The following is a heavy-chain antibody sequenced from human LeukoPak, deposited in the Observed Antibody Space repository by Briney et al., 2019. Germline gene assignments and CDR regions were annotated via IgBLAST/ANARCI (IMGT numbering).Heavy chain of an antibody. V-gene: IGHV4-59*01. CDR2: IYYSGST. CDR3: ARARHIVVVTAISAPGKIDL. J-gene: IGHJ2*01. CDR1: GGSISSYY. Sequence: SETLSLTCSVSGGSISSYYWSWIRQPPGKGLEWIGYIYYSGSTNYNPSLKSRVTISVDTSKNQFSLKLSSVTAADTAVYYCARARHIVVVTAISAPGKIDLWGRGTLVTVSS. D-gene: IGHD2-21*02.